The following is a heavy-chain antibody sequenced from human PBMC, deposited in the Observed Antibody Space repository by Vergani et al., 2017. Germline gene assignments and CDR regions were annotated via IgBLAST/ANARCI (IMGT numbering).Heavy chain of an antibody. CDR3: ARDRMTTNXFDP. V-gene: IGHV4-39*07. CDR1: GGSISSSSYY. Sequence: QLQLQESGPGLVKPSETLSLTCTVSGGSISSSSYYWGWIRQPPGKGLEWIGSIYYSGSTYYNPSLKSRVTISVDTSKNQFSLKLSSVTAADTAVYYCARDRMTTNXFDPWGQGTLVTVSS. D-gene: IGHD4-11*01. CDR2: IYYSGST. J-gene: IGHJ5*02.